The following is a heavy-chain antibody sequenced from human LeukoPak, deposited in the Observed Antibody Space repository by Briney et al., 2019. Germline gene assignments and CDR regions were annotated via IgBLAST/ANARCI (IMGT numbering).Heavy chain of an antibody. CDR3: ARVGRESSTGWLDY. D-gene: IGHD6-19*01. CDR1: GYTFTDYY. CDR2: INVKSGAT. V-gene: IGHV1-2*06. Sequence: ASVKVSCKASGYTFTDYYFNWVRQAPGQGPEWMGRINVKSGATDYAQKFQGRVTVTRDTSISTAYMELSSLRSDDTAVYYCARVGRESSTGWLDYWGQGTLVTVSS. J-gene: IGHJ4*02.